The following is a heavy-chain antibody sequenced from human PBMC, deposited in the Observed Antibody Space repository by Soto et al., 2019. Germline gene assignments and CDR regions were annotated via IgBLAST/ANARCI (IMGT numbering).Heavy chain of an antibody. CDR2: INHTGGT. CDR1: GGSVNGYY. CDR3: ATRITVFGLLIPPFDP. D-gene: IGHD1-20*01. Sequence: SVTLSLTCAVYGGSVNGYYWNWIRQPPGKGLEWIGEINHTGGTHYNPSLKSRATMSVDTSKNQFSLRLSSVTAADTAIYYCATRITVFGLLIPPFDPWGQGTQVTVSS. V-gene: IGHV4-34*01. J-gene: IGHJ5*02.